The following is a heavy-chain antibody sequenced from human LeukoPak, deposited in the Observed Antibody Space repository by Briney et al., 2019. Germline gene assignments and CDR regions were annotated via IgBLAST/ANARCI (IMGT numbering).Heavy chain of an antibody. J-gene: IGHJ5*02. V-gene: IGHV1-18*01. Sequence: ASVKVSCKASGYTFTSYGISWVRQAPGQGLEWMGWISDYNGNTNYAQKLQGRVTMTADTSTSTAYMELRSLRSDDTAVYYCARDLYRDSLPVSWFDPWGQGTLVTVSS. CDR1: GYTFTSYG. CDR2: ISDYNGNT. CDR3: ARDLYRDSLPVSWFDP. D-gene: IGHD4-11*01.